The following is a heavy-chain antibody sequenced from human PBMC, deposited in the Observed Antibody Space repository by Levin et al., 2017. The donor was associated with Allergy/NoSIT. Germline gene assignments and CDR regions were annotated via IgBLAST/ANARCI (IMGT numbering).Heavy chain of an antibody. Sequence: HPGGSLRLSCAASGFTSGFTFSNFAMSWVRQAPGGGLEWVSTVTDRADRTYYADSVKGRFTTSRDNSKDTLHLQMNSLRAEDTAVYYGATIEYSSSDRSFYGLDVWGQGTTVTVSS. D-gene: IGHD6-6*01. CDR1: GFTFSNFA. CDR2: VTDRADRT. CDR3: ATIEYSSSDRSFYGLDV. J-gene: IGHJ6*02. V-gene: IGHV3-23*01.